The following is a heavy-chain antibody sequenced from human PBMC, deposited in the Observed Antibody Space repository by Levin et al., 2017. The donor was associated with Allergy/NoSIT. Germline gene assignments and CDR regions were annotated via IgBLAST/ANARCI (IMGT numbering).Heavy chain of an antibody. Sequence: GGSLRLSCGASGFTFSSYSMNWVRQGPGKGLEWVSYISISGATTSYADSVTGRFTISRDQAKNSVFLQMNSLRDEGTAVYYCARDAMDGSSNYSGMDVWGQGTTVTVSS. CDR2: ISISGATT. V-gene: IGHV3-48*02. D-gene: IGHD3-10*01. J-gene: IGHJ6*02. CDR1: GFTFSSYS. CDR3: ARDAMDGSSNYSGMDV.